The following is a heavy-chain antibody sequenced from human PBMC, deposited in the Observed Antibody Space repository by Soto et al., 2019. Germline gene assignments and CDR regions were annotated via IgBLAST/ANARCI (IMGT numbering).Heavy chain of an antibody. CDR2: ISGSGGST. Sequence: GGSLRLSCAASGFTFSSYAMSWVRQAPGKGLEWVSAISGSGGSTYYADSVKGRFTISRDNSKNTLYLQMNSLRAEDTAVYYCAKEGNDVLRYFDWLSHGAFDIWGQGTMVTVSS. J-gene: IGHJ3*02. D-gene: IGHD3-9*01. CDR3: AKEGNDVLRYFDWLSHGAFDI. CDR1: GFTFSSYA. V-gene: IGHV3-23*01.